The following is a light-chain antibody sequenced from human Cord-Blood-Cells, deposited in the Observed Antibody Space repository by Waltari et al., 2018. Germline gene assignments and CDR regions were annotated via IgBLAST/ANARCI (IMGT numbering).Light chain of an antibody. CDR1: QSISSW. J-gene: IGKJ1*01. Sequence: DIQMTQSPSTLSASVGDRVTITCRASQSISSWLDCYQQKPGKAPKLLIYKASSLESGALSRCSGRRSGTEFTLTSSSLQPDDFASYYCKQYNSYWTCGRGTKVEMK. CDR2: KAS. V-gene: IGKV1-5*03. CDR3: KQYNSYWT.